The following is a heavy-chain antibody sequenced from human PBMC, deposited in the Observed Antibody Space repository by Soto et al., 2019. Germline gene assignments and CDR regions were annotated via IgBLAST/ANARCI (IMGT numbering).Heavy chain of an antibody. J-gene: IGHJ4*02. D-gene: IGHD6-6*01. CDR2: ITSSGSSI. Sequence: GCLRLSCAASGFTFSDYYMSWIRQAPGKGLEWVSYITSSGSSIYYADSVKGRFTIYRDNAKNSLYLQMNSLRAEDTAVYYCARDKGQLVPADGYWGQGTLVTVSS. CDR3: ARDKGQLVPADGY. CDR1: GFTFSDYY. V-gene: IGHV3-11*01.